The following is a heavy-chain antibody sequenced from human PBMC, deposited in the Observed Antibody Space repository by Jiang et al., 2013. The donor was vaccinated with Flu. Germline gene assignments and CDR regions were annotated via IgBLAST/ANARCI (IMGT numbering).Heavy chain of an antibody. CDR1: GGSISSGGYY. V-gene: IGHV4-31*03. J-gene: IGHJ4*02. CDR3: ARSSYYYDSSGYRTFDY. CDR2: IYYSGST. Sequence: GSGLVKPSQTLSLTCTVSGGSISSGGYYWSWIRQHPGKGLEWIGYIYYSGSTYYNPSLKSRVTISVDTSKNQFSLKLSSVTAADTAVYYCARSSYYYDSSGYRTFDYWGQGTLVTVSS. D-gene: IGHD3-22*01.